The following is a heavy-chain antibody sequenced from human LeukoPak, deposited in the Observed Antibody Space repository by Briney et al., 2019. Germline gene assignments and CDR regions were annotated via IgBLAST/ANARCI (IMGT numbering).Heavy chain of an antibody. CDR3: ARGPTNGQAFDY. Sequence: PGGSLRLSCAASGFTFSSYEMNWVRQAPGKGLEWVSYISSSGSTIYYADSVKDRFTISRDNAKNSLYLQMNSLRAEDTAVYYCARGPTNGQAFDYWGQGTLVSVSS. CDR1: GFTFSSYE. V-gene: IGHV3-48*03. CDR2: ISSSGSTI. J-gene: IGHJ4*02. D-gene: IGHD2-8*01.